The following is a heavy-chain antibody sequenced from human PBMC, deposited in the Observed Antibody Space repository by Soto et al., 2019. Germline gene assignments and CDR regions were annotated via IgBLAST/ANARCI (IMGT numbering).Heavy chain of an antibody. CDR3: ARVGYYDKGFDY. CDR1: GGTISSGGYS. CDR2: IYHGGST. D-gene: IGHD3-22*01. J-gene: IGHJ4*02. V-gene: IGHV4-30-2*01. Sequence: SETLSLTCAVSGGTISSGGYSWSWIRQPPGKGLEWIGYIYHGGSTYYNPSLKSRVTISVDTSKNQFSLKLSSVTAADTAVYYCARVGYYDKGFDYRGQGTLVTVSS.